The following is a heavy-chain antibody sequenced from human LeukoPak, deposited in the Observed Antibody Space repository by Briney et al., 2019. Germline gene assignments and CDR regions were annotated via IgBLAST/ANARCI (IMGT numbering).Heavy chain of an antibody. CDR2: TYYRSKWYN. V-gene: IGHV6-1*01. CDR3: ARDNSGGYRPAGAFDI. D-gene: IGHD6-25*01. Sequence: QTLSLTCAISGDSVSRNSAAWNWIRQSPSRGLEWLGRTYYRSKWYNDYGLYVKSRITINPDTSKNQFSLQLNSVTPEDTAVYYCARDNSGGYRPAGAFDIWGQGTMVTVSS. CDR1: GDSVSRNSAA. J-gene: IGHJ3*02.